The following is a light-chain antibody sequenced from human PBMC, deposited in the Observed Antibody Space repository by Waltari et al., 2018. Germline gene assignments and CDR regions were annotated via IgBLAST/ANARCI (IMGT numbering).Light chain of an antibody. CDR1: QSVSSNY. V-gene: IGKV3-20*01. J-gene: IGKJ4*01. CDR2: GAS. CDR3: QQYGSSPLT. Sequence: EIVLAQSPGTLSLSPGERATLSCRASQSVSSNYLAWYQQKPGQAPRLLMYGASNRATGIPDRFSGGGSGTDFTLTISRLEPEDFAVYYCQQYGSSPLTFGGGTRVEIK.